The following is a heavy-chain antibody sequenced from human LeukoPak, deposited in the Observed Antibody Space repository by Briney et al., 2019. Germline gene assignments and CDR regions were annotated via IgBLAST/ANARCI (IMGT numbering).Heavy chain of an antibody. J-gene: IGHJ6*03. CDR1: GYIFTNYA. D-gene: IGHD5-24*01. V-gene: IGHV7-4-1*02. CDR3: AKAVWGYSYYMDV. Sequence: ASVKVSCKASGYIFTNYAINWVRQAPGQGLEWMGWINTNTGNPTYAQGFTGRFVFSLDTSVSTAYLQISSLKAEDTAVYYCAKAVWGYSYYMDVWGKGTTVTVSS. CDR2: INTNTGNP.